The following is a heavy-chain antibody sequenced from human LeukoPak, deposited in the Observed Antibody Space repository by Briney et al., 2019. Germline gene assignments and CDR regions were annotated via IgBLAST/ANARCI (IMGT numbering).Heavy chain of an antibody. D-gene: IGHD2-15*01. J-gene: IGHJ4*02. Sequence: PSETLPLTCTVSGGSISNYYWSWIRQSPGKGLEWIGYIYYTGNTNYNPSLESRVIISVDTSKNQFSLKLSSVTAADTAVYYCARHECGGSCYPEDYWGQGTLVTVSS. CDR3: ARHECGGSCYPEDY. CDR2: IYYTGNT. CDR1: GGSISNYY. V-gene: IGHV4-59*08.